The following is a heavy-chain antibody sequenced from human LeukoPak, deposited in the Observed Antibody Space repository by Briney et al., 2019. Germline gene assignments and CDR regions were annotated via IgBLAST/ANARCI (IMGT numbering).Heavy chain of an antibody. CDR2: INHSGST. CDR3: ARHRRGYYYYYMDV. V-gene: IGHV4-4*02. D-gene: IGHD3-16*02. CDR1: GGSISSTNW. Sequence: SGTLSLTCAVSGGSISSTNWWSWVRQPPGKGLEWIGEINHSGSTSYNPSLKSRVTISVDTSKNQFSLKLSSVTAADTAVYYCARHRRGYYYYYMDVWGKGTTVTISS. J-gene: IGHJ6*03.